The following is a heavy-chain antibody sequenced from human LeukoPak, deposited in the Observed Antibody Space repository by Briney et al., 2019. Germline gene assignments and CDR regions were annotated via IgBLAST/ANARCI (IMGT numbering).Heavy chain of an antibody. CDR1: GYSISSGYY. V-gene: IGHV4-38-2*02. Sequence: PSETLSLTCTVSGYSISSGYYWGWIRQPPGKGLEWIGSIYLSGAGNTRYSPSLNSRVTVSVDTSKNQFSLRLSSVTAADMAVYYCVREAYCAGRGCYNWFDPWGQGTLVTVSS. CDR3: VREAYCAGRGCYNWFDP. J-gene: IGHJ5*02. D-gene: IGHD2-21*01. CDR2: IYLSGAGNT.